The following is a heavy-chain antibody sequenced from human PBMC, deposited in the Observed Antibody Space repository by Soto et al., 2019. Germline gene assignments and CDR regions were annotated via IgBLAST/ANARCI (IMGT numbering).Heavy chain of an antibody. CDR3: ARGEVWTAMVYGYVYYGMDV. CDR2: ISYEGSNQ. V-gene: IGHV3-30-3*01. D-gene: IGHD5-18*01. CDR1: GFTFSSYA. J-gene: IGHJ6*02. Sequence: QVQLVESGGGVVQPGRSLRLSCAASGFTFSSYAMHWFRQAPGKGLEWVAVISYEGSNQYYADSVKGRFTISRDNSKNTLYLQMNSLRAEDTAVYYCARGEVWTAMVYGYVYYGMDVWGQGTTVTVSS.